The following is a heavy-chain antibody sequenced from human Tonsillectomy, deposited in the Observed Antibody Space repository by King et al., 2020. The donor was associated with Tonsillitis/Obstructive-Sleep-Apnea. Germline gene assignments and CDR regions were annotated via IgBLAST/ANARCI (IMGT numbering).Heavy chain of an antibody. J-gene: IGHJ4*02. Sequence: LQLQESGPGLVKPSETLSLTCTVSGGSISSSSYYWGWIRQPPGKGLEWIGSIYYSGSTYYNPSLKSRVTISVDPSKNQFSLKLSSVTAADTAVYYCATYHSGSYLVGVDYWGQGTLVTVSS. CDR3: ATYHSGSYLVGVDY. D-gene: IGHD1-26*01. V-gene: IGHV4-39*01. CDR2: IYYSGST. CDR1: GGSISSSSYY.